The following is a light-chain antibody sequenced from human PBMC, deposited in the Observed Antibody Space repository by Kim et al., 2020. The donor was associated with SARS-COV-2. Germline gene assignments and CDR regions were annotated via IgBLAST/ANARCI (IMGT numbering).Light chain of an antibody. Sequence: SAPTGDRVTITCRASQGISSYLAWYQQKPGKAPKRLIYAASTWQSGVPSRFSGSGSGTDFNLTISCLQSEDFATYYCQQYYSYSYTFGQGTKREIK. CDR3: QQYYSYSYT. J-gene: IGKJ2*01. CDR2: AAS. CDR1: QGISSY. V-gene: IGKV1-8*01.